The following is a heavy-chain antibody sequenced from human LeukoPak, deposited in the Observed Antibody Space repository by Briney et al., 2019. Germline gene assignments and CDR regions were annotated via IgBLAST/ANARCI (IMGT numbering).Heavy chain of an antibody. CDR2: ISFDGGNK. CDR3: ARDPEYQLLYYFDY. CDR1: GFTFSSSA. V-gene: IGHV3-30-3*01. D-gene: IGHD2-2*01. J-gene: IGHJ4*02. Sequence: GGSLRLSCTASGFTFSSSAMHWVRQAPGKGLEWVAVISFDGGNKYYADSVKGRFTISRDNSKNTLYLQMNSLRAEDTAVYYCARDPEYQLLYYFDYWGQGTLVTVSS.